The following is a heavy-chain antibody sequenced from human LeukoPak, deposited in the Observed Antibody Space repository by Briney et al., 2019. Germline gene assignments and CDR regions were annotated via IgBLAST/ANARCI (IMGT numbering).Heavy chain of an antibody. D-gene: IGHD1-7*01. V-gene: IGHV3-21*01. CDR2: ISRTSEST. J-gene: IGHJ5*02. CDR1: GFTFVNYA. CDR3: ARGATDTTRWFDP. Sequence: GSLRLSCAASGFTFVNYAMTWVRQAPGKGLEWVSIISRTSESTFYADSVKGRFTISRDNAKNSLYLQMNGLRADDTATYYCARGATDTTRWFDPWGQGTLVTVSS.